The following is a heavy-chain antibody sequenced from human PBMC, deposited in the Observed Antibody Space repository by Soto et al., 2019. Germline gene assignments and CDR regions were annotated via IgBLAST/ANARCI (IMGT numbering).Heavy chain of an antibody. V-gene: IGHV1-69*13. Sequence: SVKVTCKASGGTFSSYAISWVRQAPGQGLELMGGIIPIFGTANYAQKFQGRVTITADESTSTAYMELSSLRSEDTAVYYCARSPDLRGKYYGTEDGWFDPWGQGTLVTVYS. CDR2: IIPIFGTA. J-gene: IGHJ5*02. CDR1: GGTFSSYA. CDR3: ARSPDLRGKYYGTEDGWFDP. D-gene: IGHD3-10*01.